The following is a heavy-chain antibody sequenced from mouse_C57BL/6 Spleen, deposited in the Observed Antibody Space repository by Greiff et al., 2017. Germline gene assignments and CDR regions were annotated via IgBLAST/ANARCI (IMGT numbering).Heavy chain of an antibody. J-gene: IGHJ2*01. D-gene: IGHD1-1*01. Sequence: VQLQQPGTELVKPGASVKLSCKASGYTFTSYWMHWVKQRPGQGLEWIGNINPSNGGTNYNEKFKSKATLTVDKSSSTAYMQLSSLTSEDSAVYYCARGAGSSYEDFDYWGQGTTLTVSS. CDR2: INPSNGGT. CDR3: ARGAGSSYEDFDY. V-gene: IGHV1-53*01. CDR1: GYTFTSYW.